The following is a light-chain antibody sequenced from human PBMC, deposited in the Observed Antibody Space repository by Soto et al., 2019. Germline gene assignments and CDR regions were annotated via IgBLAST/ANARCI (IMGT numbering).Light chain of an antibody. J-gene: IGKJ4*01. CDR3: QQYNNWPLLT. Sequence: EIVMTDSPATLSVSPGERATLSCRASQSVSSNLAWYQQKPGQAPRLLIYGASTRATGIPARFSGSGSGTEFTLTISSLQSEDFAVYYCQQYNNWPLLTFGGGTKVDIK. CDR1: QSVSSN. CDR2: GAS. V-gene: IGKV3-15*01.